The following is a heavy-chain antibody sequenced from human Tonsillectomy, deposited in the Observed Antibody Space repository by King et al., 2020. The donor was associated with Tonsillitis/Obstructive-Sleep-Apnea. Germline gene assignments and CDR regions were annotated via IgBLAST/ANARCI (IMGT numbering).Heavy chain of an antibody. D-gene: IGHD5-18*01. J-gene: IGHJ4*02. V-gene: IGHV3-48*03. CDR3: ANQSSYGSSFDY. CDR1: GFTFSSYE. CDR2: ISSSGSTI. Sequence: VQLVESGGGLVQPGGSLRLSCAASGFTFSSYEMNWVRQAPGKGLEWVSYISSSGSTIYYADSVKGRFTISRDNAKNSLYLQMNSLRAEDTAVYYCANQSSYGSSFDYWGQGTLVTVSS.